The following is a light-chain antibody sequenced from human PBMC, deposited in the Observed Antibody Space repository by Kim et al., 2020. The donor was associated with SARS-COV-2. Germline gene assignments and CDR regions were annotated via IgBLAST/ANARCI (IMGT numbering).Light chain of an antibody. CDR2: GAS. CDR3: QQYHNWPLT. J-gene: IGKJ4*01. CDR1: QTIYSN. Sequence: VSPGERVILSCRASQTIYSNLAWYQQKPGQAPRLLIYGASSWATGVPVRFSGSGSGTEFTLAFSSLQSEDFAVYYCQQYHNWPLTFGGGTKVDIK. V-gene: IGKV3-15*01.